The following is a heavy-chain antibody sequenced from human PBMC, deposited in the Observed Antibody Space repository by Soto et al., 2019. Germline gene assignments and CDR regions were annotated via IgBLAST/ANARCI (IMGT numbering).Heavy chain of an antibody. J-gene: IGHJ4*02. CDR3: AKEPQWLEEAYFDY. CDR1: GFTCRSYA. Sequence: GGSMRLSCAASGFTCRSYAMSWVRQAPGKGLEWVSAISGSGGSTYYADSVKGRFTISRDNSKNTLYLQMNSLRAEDTAVYYCAKEPQWLEEAYFDYWGQGTLVTVSS. V-gene: IGHV3-23*01. CDR2: ISGSGGST. D-gene: IGHD6-19*01.